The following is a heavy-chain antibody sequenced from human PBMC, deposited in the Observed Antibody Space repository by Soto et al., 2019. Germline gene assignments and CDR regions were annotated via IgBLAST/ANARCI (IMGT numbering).Heavy chain of an antibody. J-gene: IGHJ6*02. CDR3: ARSQGSSTSLEIYYYYYYGMDV. Sequence: QGQLVQSGAEVKKPGSSVKVSCKASGGTFSSYAISWVRQAPGQGLERMGGIIPISGTANYAQKFQGRVTITADESTSTAYLELSSLRSEDTAVYYCARSQGSSTSLEIYYYYYYGMDVWGQGTTVTVSS. CDR2: IIPISGTA. V-gene: IGHV1-69*01. D-gene: IGHD2-2*01. CDR1: GGTFSSYA.